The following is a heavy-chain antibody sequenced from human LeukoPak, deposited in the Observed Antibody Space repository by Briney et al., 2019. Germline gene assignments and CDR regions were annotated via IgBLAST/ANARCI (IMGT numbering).Heavy chain of an antibody. CDR2: ISAYNGNT. CDR1: GYTFTSYG. Sequence: ASVKVSCKXSGYTFTSYGVSWVRQAPGQGLEWMGWISAYNGNTNYAQKLQGRVTMTTDTSTSTAYMELRSLRSDDTAVYYCARDLGSSATSTNWFDPWGQGTLVTVSS. CDR3: ARDLGSSATSTNWFDP. V-gene: IGHV1-18*01. D-gene: IGHD6-6*01. J-gene: IGHJ5*02.